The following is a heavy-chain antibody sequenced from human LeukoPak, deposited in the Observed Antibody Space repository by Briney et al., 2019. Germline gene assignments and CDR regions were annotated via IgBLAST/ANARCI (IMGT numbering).Heavy chain of an antibody. CDR3: ARSDGYGLVGI. CDR2: IYSSGST. J-gene: IGHJ3*02. V-gene: IGHV4-39*07. D-gene: IGHD3-10*01. Sequence: SETLSLTCSVSGASIISGNNYWGWIRQPPGKTLEWIGSIYSSGSTYYNPSLKSRVIIIIDTPKNHFSLTLSSVTAAGTAVYYCARSDGYGLVGIWGQGTMVTVSS. CDR1: GASIISGNNY.